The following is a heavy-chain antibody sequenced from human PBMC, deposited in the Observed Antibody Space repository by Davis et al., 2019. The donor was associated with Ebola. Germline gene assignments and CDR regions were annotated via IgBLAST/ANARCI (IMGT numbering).Heavy chain of an antibody. CDR1: GYTFTSYD. CDR3: ARDNPYSSGWHDY. D-gene: IGHD6-19*01. CDR2: MNPNSGNT. J-gene: IGHJ4*02. V-gene: IGHV1-8*01. Sequence: ASVKVSCKASGYTFTSYDINWVRQAPGQGLEWMGWMNPNSGNTGYAQKFQGRVTMTRNTSISTAYMELSSLRSEDTAVYYCARDNPYSSGWHDYWGQGTLVTVSS.